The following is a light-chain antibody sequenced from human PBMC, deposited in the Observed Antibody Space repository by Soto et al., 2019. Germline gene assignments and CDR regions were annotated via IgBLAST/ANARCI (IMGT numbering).Light chain of an antibody. Sequence: DIQITQSPSAMSASVGDRVTITCRASQAISHYLAWFHQRPGKVPKRLIYGASTLESGVPSRFSGSGSGTDFTLTISRLQPEDFGTYYCLQHNTYQLSFGGGTKVDI. CDR2: GAS. V-gene: IGKV1-17*03. CDR3: LQHNTYQLS. J-gene: IGKJ4*01. CDR1: QAISHY.